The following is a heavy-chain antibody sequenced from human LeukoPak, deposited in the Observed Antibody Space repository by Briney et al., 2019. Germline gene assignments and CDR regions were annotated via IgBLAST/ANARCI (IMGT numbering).Heavy chain of an antibody. CDR1: GFTFSSYG. Sequence: GGSLRLSCAASGFTFSSYGMHWVRQAPGKGLEWVAVISYDGSNKYYADSAKGRFTISRDNSKSTLYLQMNSLRAEDTAVYYCAKPISGSSLSWDYWGQGTLVTVSS. J-gene: IGHJ4*02. CDR3: AKPISGSSLSWDY. D-gene: IGHD6-6*01. CDR2: ISYDGSNK. V-gene: IGHV3-30*18.